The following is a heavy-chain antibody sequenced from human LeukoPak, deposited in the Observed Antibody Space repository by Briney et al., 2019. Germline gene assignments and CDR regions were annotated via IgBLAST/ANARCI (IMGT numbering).Heavy chain of an antibody. J-gene: IGHJ4*02. Sequence: ASVNVSCKASGYTFNIYGISWVRQAPGQGLEWIGWISPFNGNTNYAQNIQGRATMTTDTSTSTAYLDLRSLRSDDTAVYYCASYKYYYDSSGYFAAFDYWGQGTLVTVSS. CDR1: GYTFNIYG. V-gene: IGHV1-18*01. D-gene: IGHD3-22*01. CDR2: ISPFNGNT. CDR3: ASYKYYYDSSGYFAAFDY.